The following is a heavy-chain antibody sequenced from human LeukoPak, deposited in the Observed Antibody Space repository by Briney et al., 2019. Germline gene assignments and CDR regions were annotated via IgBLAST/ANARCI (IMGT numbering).Heavy chain of an antibody. CDR1: GGSISSYY. J-gene: IGHJ4*02. CDR2: IYYSGST. V-gene: IGHV4-59*01. Sequence: PSETLSLTCTVSGGSISSYYWSWIRQPPGKGLEWIGYIYYSGSTNYNPSLKSRVTISVDTSKNQFSLKLSSVTAADTAVYYCARASRSWYFDYWGQGTLVTVSS. CDR3: ARASRSWYFDY. D-gene: IGHD6-13*01.